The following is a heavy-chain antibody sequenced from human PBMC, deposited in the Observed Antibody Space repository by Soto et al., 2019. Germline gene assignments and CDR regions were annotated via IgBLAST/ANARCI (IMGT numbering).Heavy chain of an antibody. Sequence: GGSLRLSCAASGFTFSGYAMSWVRQAPGKGLEWVSAINSGGTTYYAVSVKGRFTISRDNSKSALYLQMNSLTAEDTALYYCAKGSPISVAGTTWGQGTLVTVSS. CDR3: AKGSPISVAGTT. V-gene: IGHV3-23*01. CDR1: GFTFSGYA. D-gene: IGHD6-19*01. CDR2: INSGGTT. J-gene: IGHJ5*02.